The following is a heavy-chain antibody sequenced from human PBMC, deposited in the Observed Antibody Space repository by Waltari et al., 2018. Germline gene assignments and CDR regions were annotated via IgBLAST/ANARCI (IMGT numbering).Heavy chain of an antibody. CDR3: AKDYGAGGWHLYYYYGMDV. CDR1: GFTFSSYA. V-gene: IGHV3-23*01. Sequence: EVQLLESGGGLVQPGGSLRLSCAASGFTFSSYAMSWVRQAPGKGLEWVSAISGSGGSTYYADSVKGRFTIARDNSKNTLYLQMNSLRAEDTAVYYCAKDYGAGGWHLYYYYGMDVWGQGTTVTVSS. J-gene: IGHJ6*02. D-gene: IGHD6-19*01. CDR2: ISGSGGST.